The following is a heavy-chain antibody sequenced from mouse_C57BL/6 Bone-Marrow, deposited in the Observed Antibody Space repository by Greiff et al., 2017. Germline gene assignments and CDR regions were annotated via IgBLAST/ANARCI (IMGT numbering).Heavy chain of an antibody. D-gene: IGHD1-2*01. CDR3: AREYYGP. V-gene: IGHV1-50*01. CDR1: GFTFTSYW. CDR2: IDPSDSYT. J-gene: IGHJ3*01. Sequence: QVKLQQPGAELVKPGASVKLSCKASGFTFTSYWMPWVQQRPGQGLEWIGKIDPSDSYTNYHQKFKGKATMTVDTSSSTAYLQLSSLTSEDSAVYYCAREYYGPWGQGTLVTVSA.